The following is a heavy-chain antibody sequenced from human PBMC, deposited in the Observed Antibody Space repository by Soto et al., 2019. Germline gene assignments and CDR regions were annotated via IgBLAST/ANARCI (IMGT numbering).Heavy chain of an antibody. CDR3: AKVPTYDSSGYDY. D-gene: IGHD3-22*01. CDR1: GLSFSSYA. CDR2: ISGSGGST. J-gene: IGHJ4*02. V-gene: IGHV3-23*01. Sequence: PGGSLRLSCAASGLSFSSYAMGWVRQAPGKGLEWVSAISGSGGSTYYADSVKGRFTISRDNFKNTLYLQMNSLRAEDTAVYYCAKVPTYDSSGYDYWGQGTLVTVSS.